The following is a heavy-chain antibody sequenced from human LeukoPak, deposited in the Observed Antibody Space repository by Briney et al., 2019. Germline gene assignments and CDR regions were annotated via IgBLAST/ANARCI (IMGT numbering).Heavy chain of an antibody. Sequence: SETLSLTCTVSGDSISTLYWSWIRQPPGKGLEWIGYIYSGGSTDYNPSLKSRLTISVDTSKNQSSLKLRSVIAADTAVYYCARDRHWTNDWVFDYWGQGTLVTVSS. CDR3: ARDRHWTNDWVFDY. D-gene: IGHD1/OR15-1a*01. CDR1: GDSISTLY. J-gene: IGHJ4*02. CDR2: IYSGGST. V-gene: IGHV4-59*01.